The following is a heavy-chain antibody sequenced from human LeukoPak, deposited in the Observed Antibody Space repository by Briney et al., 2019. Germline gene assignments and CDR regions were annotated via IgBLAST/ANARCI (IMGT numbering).Heavy chain of an antibody. V-gene: IGHV3-7*01. D-gene: IGHD6-13*01. CDR2: IKQDGSEK. J-gene: IGHJ4*02. CDR3: AREGNSWYYTDY. CDR1: GFTFGSYW. Sequence: GGSLRLSCAASGFTFGSYWMTSVRQAPGKGLEWVATIKQDGSEKYYVDSVKGRFTISRDDAKNSLYLQMNTLTVEDTAVYYCAREGNSWYYTDYWGQGTLVTVSS.